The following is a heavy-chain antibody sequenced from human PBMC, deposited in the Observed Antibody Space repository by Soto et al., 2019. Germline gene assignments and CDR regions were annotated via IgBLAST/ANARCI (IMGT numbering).Heavy chain of an antibody. CDR2: ISAYNGNT. J-gene: IGHJ5*02. CDR1: GYTFTSYG. V-gene: IGHV1-18*01. Sequence: ASVKVSCKASGYTFTSYGISWVRQAPGQRLEWMGWISAYNGNTNYAQKLQGRVTMTTDTSTSTAYMELRSLRSYYTAVYYCAGGGVGSSSWYWFDPWGQGTLVTVSS. D-gene: IGHD6-13*01. CDR3: AGGGVGSSSWYWFDP.